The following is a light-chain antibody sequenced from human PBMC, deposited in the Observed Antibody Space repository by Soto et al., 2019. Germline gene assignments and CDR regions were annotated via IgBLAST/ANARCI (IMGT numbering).Light chain of an antibody. V-gene: IGLV2-11*01. J-gene: IGLJ1*01. CDR2: DVS. CDR1: SSDVGGYNY. Sequence: QSALTQLRSVSGSPGQSVTISCTGTSSDVGGYNYVSWYQQHPGKAPKLMIYDVSKRPSGVPDRFSGSKSGNTASLTISGLQAEDEADYYCCSYAGSYVYVFGTGTKLTVL. CDR3: CSYAGSYVYV.